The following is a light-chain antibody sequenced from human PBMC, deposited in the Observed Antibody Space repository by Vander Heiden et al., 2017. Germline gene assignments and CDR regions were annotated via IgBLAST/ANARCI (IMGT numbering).Light chain of an antibody. Sequence: AIRMTQSPSSLSASTGDRVTVTCRASQGISSYLAWYQLKPGKAPKVLIYAASTLQSGVPSRFSGSGSGTEFTLTISCLQSEDFATYYCQQDDSYPHTFGGGTKVEIK. CDR1: QGISSY. CDR3: QQDDSYPHT. J-gene: IGKJ4*01. V-gene: IGKV1-8*01. CDR2: AAS.